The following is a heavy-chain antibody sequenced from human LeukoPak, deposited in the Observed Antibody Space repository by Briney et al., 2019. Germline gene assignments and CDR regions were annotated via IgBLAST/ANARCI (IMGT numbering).Heavy chain of an antibody. D-gene: IGHD6-13*01. V-gene: IGHV4-4*02. CDR3: AIGPIAAAIDY. J-gene: IGHJ4*02. CDR1: GGSISSSNW. Sequence: SGTLSLTCAVSGGSISSSNWWSWVRQPPGKGLEWIGDIYHSGSTTYNPSPKSRVTISVDKAKNQFSLKLSSVTAAATAASYCAIGPIAAAIDYWGQGTLVTVSS. CDR2: IYHSGST.